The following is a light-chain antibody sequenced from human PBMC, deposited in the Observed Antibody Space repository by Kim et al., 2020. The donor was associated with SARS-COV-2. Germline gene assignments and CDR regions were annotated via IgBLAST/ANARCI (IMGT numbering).Light chain of an antibody. CDR1: QSVSSY. CDR3: QQRSNWPPLT. Sequence: SPGERAAPSCRASQSVSSYLSWYQQKPGRAPRLLIYDASNRATGIPARFSGSGSGTDFTLTISSLEPEDFAVYYCQQRSNWPPLTFGGGTKVDIK. V-gene: IGKV3-11*01. J-gene: IGKJ4*01. CDR2: DAS.